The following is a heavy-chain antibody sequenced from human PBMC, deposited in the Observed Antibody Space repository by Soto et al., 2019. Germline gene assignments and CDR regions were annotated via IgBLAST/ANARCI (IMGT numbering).Heavy chain of an antibody. V-gene: IGHV4-59*01. CDR1: GGSISGYY. D-gene: IGHD5-18*01. CDR3: ARGRIQLPVYFGMDV. Sequence: LSLTCTVSGGSISGYYWSWIRQPPGEGLEWIGFIYSSGSTNYNPSLKSRVTMSVDTTKNQFSLKLSSVTAADTAVYYCARGRIQLPVYFGMDVWGQGTTVTVSS. J-gene: IGHJ6*02. CDR2: IYSSGST.